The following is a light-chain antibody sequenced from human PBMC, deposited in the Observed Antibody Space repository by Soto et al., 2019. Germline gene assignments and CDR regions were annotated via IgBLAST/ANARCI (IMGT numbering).Light chain of an antibody. V-gene: IGKV1D-16*01. CDR1: QGISNW. Sequence: DIQMTQSPSSVSASVGDRVSITCRASQGISNWLAWYQQKPGRAPKLLIYAASSLQSGVSSRFSGSGSGTEFTLTISSLQPDDFATYYCQQYKSYPLTFGQGTRLEIK. CDR2: AAS. CDR3: QQYKSYPLT. J-gene: IGKJ5*01.